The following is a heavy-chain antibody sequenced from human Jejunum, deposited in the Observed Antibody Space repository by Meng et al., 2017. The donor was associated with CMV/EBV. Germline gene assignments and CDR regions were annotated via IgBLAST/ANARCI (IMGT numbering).Heavy chain of an antibody. Sequence: SGVIFTTYAMHGVRQAPGKGLEWLAVISYDGSHQYYADSVKGRFTISKDNSNNTLYLQMNSLRAEDTAVYYCAREAFSGGYDDGFDPWGQGTLVTVSS. CDR1: GVIFTTYA. J-gene: IGHJ5*02. CDR3: AREAFSGGYDDGFDP. D-gene: IGHD5-12*01. CDR2: ISYDGSHQ. V-gene: IGHV3-30*01.